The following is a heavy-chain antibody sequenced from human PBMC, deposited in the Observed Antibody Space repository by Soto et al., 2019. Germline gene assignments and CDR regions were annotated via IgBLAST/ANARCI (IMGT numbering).Heavy chain of an antibody. V-gene: IGHV3-30*18. CDR3: AKDRRDGEYNSVYDF. D-gene: IGHD4-17*01. CDR1: GLRLSDYG. Sequence: QVQLAESGGGVVQPGRPLRLSCIGSGLRLSDYGMHWVRQAPGKGLEWVAMMSFDGTYKYSADSVKGRFIISRDNSKNTLFLQMNSLRAGDTAVYYCAKDRRDGEYNSVYDFWGQGTLVTVSS. CDR2: MSFDGTYK. J-gene: IGHJ4*02.